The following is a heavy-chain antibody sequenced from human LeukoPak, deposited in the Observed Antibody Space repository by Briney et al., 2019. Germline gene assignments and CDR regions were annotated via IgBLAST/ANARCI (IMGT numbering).Heavy chain of an antibody. CDR3: ARLVVYNWTPRAFDV. J-gene: IGHJ3*01. CDR2: IAHTGSM. D-gene: IGHD1-20*01. CDR1: GDSVSSSHW. Sequence: SGTLSLTCAVSGDSVSSSHWWSWVRQPPGKGLEWIGEIAHTGSMKYTPSLRSRASISIDWSKNQFSLNLTSVTAADAATYFCARLVVYNWTPRAFDVWGQGTMVTVSS. V-gene: IGHV4-4*02.